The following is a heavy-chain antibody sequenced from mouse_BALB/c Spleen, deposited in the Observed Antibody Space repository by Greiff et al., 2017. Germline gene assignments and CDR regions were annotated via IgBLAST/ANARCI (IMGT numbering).Heavy chain of an antibody. J-gene: IGHJ3*01. CDR2: ISSGGST. CDR1: GFTFSSYA. V-gene: IGHV5-6-5*01. Sequence: EVMLVESGGGLVKPGGSLKLSCAASGFTFSSYAMSWVRQTPEKRLEWVASISSGGSTYYPDSVKGRFTISRDNARNILYLQMSSLRSEDTAMYYCARGDGYYKAWFAYWGQGTLVTVSA. D-gene: IGHD2-3*01. CDR3: ARGDGYYKAWFAY.